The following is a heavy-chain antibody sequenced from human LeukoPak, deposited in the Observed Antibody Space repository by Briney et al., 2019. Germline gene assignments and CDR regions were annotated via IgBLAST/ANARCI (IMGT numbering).Heavy chain of an antibody. CDR2: IYYGGST. Sequence: SETLSLTCTVSGGSISSYYWSWIRQPPGKGLEWIGYIYYGGSTNYNPSLKSRVTISVDTSKNQFSLKLSSVTAADTAVYYCATLRLGELSLYHWGQGTLVTVSS. V-gene: IGHV4-59*08. J-gene: IGHJ4*02. CDR3: ATLRLGELSLYH. CDR1: GGSISSYY. D-gene: IGHD3-16*02.